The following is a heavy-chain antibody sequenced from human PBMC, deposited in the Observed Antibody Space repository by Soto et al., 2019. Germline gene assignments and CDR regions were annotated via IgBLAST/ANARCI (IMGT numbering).Heavy chain of an antibody. Sequence: SGGSLRLSCAASGFTFSSYSMNWVRQAPGKGLEWVSYISSSSSTIYYADSVKGRFTISRDNAKNSLYLQMNSLRDEDTAVYYCAREGAYYDFWSGYPDSDYFDYWGQGTLVTVSS. CDR3: AREGAYYDFWSGYPDSDYFDY. V-gene: IGHV3-48*02. CDR2: ISSSSSTI. J-gene: IGHJ4*02. CDR1: GFTFSSYS. D-gene: IGHD3-3*01.